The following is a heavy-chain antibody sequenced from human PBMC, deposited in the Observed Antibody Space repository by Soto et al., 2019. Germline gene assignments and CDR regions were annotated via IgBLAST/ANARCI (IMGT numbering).Heavy chain of an antibody. CDR1: GFTFSSYG. J-gene: IGHJ6*02. CDR2: ISYDGSNK. D-gene: IGHD1-26*01. CDR3: AKEIVGEGSLIPGPYYDGMDV. V-gene: IGHV3-30*18. Sequence: QVQLVESGGGVVQPGRSLRLSCAASGFTFSSYGMHWVRQAPGKGLEWVAVISYDGSNKYYADSVKGRFTISRDNSKNTLYLQMNSQRAEDTAVYYCAKEIVGEGSLIPGPYYDGMDVWGQGTTVTVSS.